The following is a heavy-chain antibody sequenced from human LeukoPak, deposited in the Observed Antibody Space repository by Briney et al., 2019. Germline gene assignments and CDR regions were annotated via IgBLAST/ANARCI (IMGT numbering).Heavy chain of an antibody. CDR2: ISGSGGST. D-gene: IGHD3-10*01. CDR3: AKAMVRGVIPIDY. Sequence: GGSLRLSCAASGFTFSSYAMSWVRQAPGKGLEWVSAISGSGGSTYYADSVKGRFTISRDKSKNTLYLQMNSLRAEDTAVYYCAKAMVRGVIPIDYWGQGTLVTVSS. V-gene: IGHV3-23*01. CDR1: GFTFSSYA. J-gene: IGHJ4*02.